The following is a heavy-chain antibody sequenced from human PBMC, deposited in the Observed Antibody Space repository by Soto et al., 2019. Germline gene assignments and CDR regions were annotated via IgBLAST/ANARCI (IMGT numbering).Heavy chain of an antibody. Sequence: ETLSLTCTVSGDFISSYYWSWIRQPPGKGLEWIGYVYYSGSTNYNPSLKSRVTISVDTSKKQFSLKLRSVTAADTAVYFCARGKSGYYPYFDNWGQGTLVTVSS. J-gene: IGHJ4*02. CDR2: VYYSGST. CDR3: ARGKSGYYPYFDN. D-gene: IGHD3-22*01. CDR1: GDFISSYY. V-gene: IGHV4-59*01.